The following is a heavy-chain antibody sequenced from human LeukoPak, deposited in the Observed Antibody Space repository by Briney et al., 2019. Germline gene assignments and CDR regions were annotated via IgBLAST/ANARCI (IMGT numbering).Heavy chain of an antibody. D-gene: IGHD2-15*01. CDR3: PREAIVVVVAATGWLDP. CDR2: INPRTGGT. J-gene: IGHJ5*02. V-gene: IGHV1-2*02. CDR1: GYTFTGDY. Sequence: ASVKVSCTASGYTFTGDYMHWVRQAPGQGLEWMGCINPRTGGTKYAQRFQGRVTMTRDTSINTAYMELSRLRSDDTAVYYCPREAIVVVVAATGWLDPWGQGTLVTVSS.